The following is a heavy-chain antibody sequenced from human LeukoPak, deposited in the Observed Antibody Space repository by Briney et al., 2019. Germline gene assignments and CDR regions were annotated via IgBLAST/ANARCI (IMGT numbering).Heavy chain of an antibody. J-gene: IGHJ4*02. Sequence: SGGSLRLSCAASGLTFSSYTMNWVRQAPGRGLGWVSSITSSSSYIYYADSVKGRFTISRDNARNSLYLQMDSLRAEDTAVYYCARVKWLSAAGTEGNFDYWGQGTLVTVSS. CDR1: GLTFSSYT. D-gene: IGHD6-13*01. CDR3: ARVKWLSAAGTEGNFDY. V-gene: IGHV3-21*01. CDR2: ITSSSSYI.